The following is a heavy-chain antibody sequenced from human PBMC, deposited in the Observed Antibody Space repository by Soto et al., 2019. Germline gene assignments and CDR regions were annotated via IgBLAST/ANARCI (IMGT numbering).Heavy chain of an antibody. J-gene: IGHJ6*02. CDR1: GFTFSSYA. CDR2: IRGSGGST. CDR3: AKISSSWYPRAYYYYGMDV. V-gene: IGHV3-23*01. D-gene: IGHD6-13*01. Sequence: EVQLLESGGGLVQPGGSLRLSCAASGFTFSSYAMSWVRQAPGKGLEWVSAIRGSGGSTYYADSVKGRFTISRDNSKNTLYLQRTSLRAEDTAVYYCAKISSSWYPRAYYYYGMDVWGQGTTVTVSS.